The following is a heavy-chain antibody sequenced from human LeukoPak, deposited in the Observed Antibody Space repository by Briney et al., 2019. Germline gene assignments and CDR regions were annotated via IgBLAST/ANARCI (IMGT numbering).Heavy chain of an antibody. J-gene: IGHJ3*01. D-gene: IGHD2-21*01. Sequence: GGSLRLSCAASGFTFSNYWMTWVRQAPGKGLEWVANMRQDGSEKYYADSVKGRFTISRDNAKNSLNLQMNSLRAEDTAVYYCAREGLWVGLDSGKTRQAYWESWGQGTMVTVSS. CDR3: AREGLWVGLDSGKTRQAYWES. CDR1: GFTFSNYW. CDR2: MRQDGSEK. V-gene: IGHV3-7*04.